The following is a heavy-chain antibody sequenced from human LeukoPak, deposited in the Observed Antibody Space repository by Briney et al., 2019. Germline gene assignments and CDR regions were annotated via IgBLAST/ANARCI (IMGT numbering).Heavy chain of an antibody. CDR1: GFTFSASA. V-gene: IGHV3-23*01. D-gene: IGHD6-13*01. J-gene: IGHJ4*02. CDR2: ISGSGGST. Sequence: GGSLRLSCAASGFTFSASAMNWVRQAAGKGLGWVSAISGSGGSTYYADSVKGRFTISRDNSRNTLYLQMNSLRAEDTAIYYCAKEQPGDFDYWGQGTLVTVSS. CDR3: AKEQPGDFDY.